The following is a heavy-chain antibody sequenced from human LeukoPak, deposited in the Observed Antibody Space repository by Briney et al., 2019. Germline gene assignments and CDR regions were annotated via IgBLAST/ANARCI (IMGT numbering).Heavy chain of an antibody. CDR2: IWNDGNNK. D-gene: IGHD5-18*01. J-gene: IGHJ4*02. V-gene: IGHV3-33*06. CDR1: GFVFRNNA. Sequence: GGSLRLSCTASGFVFRNNAMHWVRQAPGRGLEWVADIWNDGNNKYYADSVKGRFTISRDNSKNTLYLRLNGLRGEDTAIYYCAKDLSYAFDYWGQGTLVTVSS. CDR3: AKDLSYAFDY.